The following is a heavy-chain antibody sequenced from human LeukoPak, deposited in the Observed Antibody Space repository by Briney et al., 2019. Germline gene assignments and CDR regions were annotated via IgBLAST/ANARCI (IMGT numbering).Heavy chain of an antibody. CDR3: AKGLGSGYQFDY. CDR1: GFIFSSYG. Sequence: GGSLRLSCAASGFIFSSYGMHWVRQAPGKGLEWVAFIRYDGGNKSYADSVKGRFTISRDNSKNTLYLQMNSLRVEDTAVYYCAKGLGSGYQFDYWGQGTLVTVSS. V-gene: IGHV3-30*02. D-gene: IGHD3-22*01. CDR2: IRYDGGNK. J-gene: IGHJ4*02.